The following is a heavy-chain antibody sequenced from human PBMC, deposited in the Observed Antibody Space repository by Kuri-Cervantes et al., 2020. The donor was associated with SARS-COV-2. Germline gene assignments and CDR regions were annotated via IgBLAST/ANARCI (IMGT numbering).Heavy chain of an antibody. CDR2: ISGSGGST. J-gene: IGHJ4*02. Sequence: GESLKISCAASGFTFSSYSMNWVRQAPGKGLEWVSAISGSGGSTYYADSVKGRFTISRDNSKKTLYLQMNSLRVEDTALYYCAPRDYWGQGILVTVSS. V-gene: IGHV3-23*01. CDR1: GFTFSSYS. CDR3: APRDY.